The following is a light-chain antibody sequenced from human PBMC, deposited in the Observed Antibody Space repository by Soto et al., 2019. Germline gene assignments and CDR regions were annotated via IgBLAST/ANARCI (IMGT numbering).Light chain of an antibody. CDR2: DAF. Sequence: EIVLTQSPVTLSLSPGERATLSCRASQSVSSYLAWYQQRPGQAPRLLIYDAFNRATGIPARFSGSASGTDFTLTISSLEPEDFAVYYCQQRSNWPLTFGGGTKVEIK. V-gene: IGKV3-11*01. J-gene: IGKJ4*01. CDR1: QSVSSY. CDR3: QQRSNWPLT.